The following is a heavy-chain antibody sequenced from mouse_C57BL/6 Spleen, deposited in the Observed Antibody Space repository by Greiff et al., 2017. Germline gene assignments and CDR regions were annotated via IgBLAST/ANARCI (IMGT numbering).Heavy chain of an antibody. V-gene: IGHV1-82*01. J-gene: IGHJ3*01. Sequence: VQLQQSGPELVKPGASVKISCKASGYAFSSSWMNWVQQRPGKGLEWIGRIYPGDGDTNYNGKFKGKATLTADKSSSTAYMQLSSLTSEDSAVYFCATDSNYFADWGQGTLVTVSA. CDR2: IYPGDGDT. D-gene: IGHD2-5*01. CDR3: ATDSNYFAD. CDR1: GYAFSSSW.